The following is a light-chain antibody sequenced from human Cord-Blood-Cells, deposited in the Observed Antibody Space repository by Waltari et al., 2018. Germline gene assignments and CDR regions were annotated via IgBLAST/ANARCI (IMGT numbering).Light chain of an antibody. J-gene: IGKJ4*01. CDR1: QSISSY. Sequence: TQYPSSQSSSVVSRVTITCRASQSISSYLNWYQQKPGKAPKLLIYAPSSLQSGVPSRFSGSGSGTDFTLTISSLQPEDFATYYCQQSYSTPLTFGGGTKVEIK. V-gene: IGKV1-39*01. CDR2: APS. CDR3: QQSYSTPLT.